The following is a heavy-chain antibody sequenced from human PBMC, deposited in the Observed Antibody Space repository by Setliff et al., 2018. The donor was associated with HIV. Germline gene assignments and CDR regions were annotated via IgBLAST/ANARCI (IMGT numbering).Heavy chain of an antibody. CDR1: GDSTTSSSSY. V-gene: IGHV4-39*03. CDR2: IYYSGST. D-gene: IGHD3-16*01. Sequence: SETLSLTCTVSGDSTTSSSSYWGWIRQPPGKGLEWIGNIYYSGSTYYNPSLKSRVTVSVDPSKNQFSLKLSSVTAADTAVYYCHSWAWSYYYYYMDVWGKGTTVTVSS. CDR3: HSWAWSYYYYYMDV. J-gene: IGHJ6*03.